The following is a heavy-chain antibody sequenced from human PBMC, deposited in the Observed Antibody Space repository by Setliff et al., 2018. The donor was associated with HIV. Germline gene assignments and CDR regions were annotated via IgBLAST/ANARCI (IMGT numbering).Heavy chain of an antibody. J-gene: IGHJ1*01. D-gene: IGHD3-10*01. CDR2: ITHSGST. Sequence: SETLSLTCTVSGYSISSGYYWNWIRQSPGKGLEWIGEITHSGSTNYNPSLKSRVTISIDTSKNQFPLKVNSVTAADTAVYYCATDGGLWFGRHSYLQNWGQGTLVTVSS. V-gene: IGHV4-38-2*02. CDR1: GYSISSGYY. CDR3: ATDGGLWFGRHSYLQN.